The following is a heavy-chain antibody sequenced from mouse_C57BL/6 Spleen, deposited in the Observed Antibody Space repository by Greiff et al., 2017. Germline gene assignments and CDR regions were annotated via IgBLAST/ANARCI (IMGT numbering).Heavy chain of an antibody. D-gene: IGHD4-1*01. CDR1: GYTFTSYW. V-gene: IGHV1-72*01. CDR3: AREDWVPFAY. CDR2: IDPNSGGT. Sequence: QVQLKQPGAELVKPGASVKLSCKASGYTFTSYWMHWVKQRPGRGLEWIGRIDPNSGGTKYNEKFKSKATLTVDKPSSTAYMQLSSLTSEDSAVYYCAREDWVPFAYWGQGTLVTVSA. J-gene: IGHJ3*01.